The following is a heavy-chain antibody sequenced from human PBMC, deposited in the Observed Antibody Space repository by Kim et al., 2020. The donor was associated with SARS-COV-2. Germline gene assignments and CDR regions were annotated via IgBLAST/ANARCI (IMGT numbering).Heavy chain of an antibody. J-gene: IGHJ4*02. CDR3: ARGPNYDFWGSFDY. Sequence: ADSVKGRFTISRDNSKNTLYLQMISLRAEDTAVYYCARGPNYDFWGSFDYWGQGTLVTVSS. V-gene: IGHV3-30*07. D-gene: IGHD3-3*01.